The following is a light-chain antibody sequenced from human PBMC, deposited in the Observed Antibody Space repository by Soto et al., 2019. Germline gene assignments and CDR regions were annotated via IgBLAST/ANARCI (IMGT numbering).Light chain of an antibody. Sequence: QSALTQPASVSGSPGQSITISCTGTSSDVGGYNYVSWYQQHPGKAPKLMIYDVSNRPSGVSNRFSGSKSGNTASLTISGLQSEDEADYYCSSYISSSTVVFGGGTKLPS. CDR1: SSDVGGYNY. CDR2: DVS. J-gene: IGLJ2*01. V-gene: IGLV2-14*01. CDR3: SSYISSSTVV.